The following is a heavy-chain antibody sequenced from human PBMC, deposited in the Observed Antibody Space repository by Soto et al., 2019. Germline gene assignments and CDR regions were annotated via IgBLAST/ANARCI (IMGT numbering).Heavy chain of an antibody. J-gene: IGHJ4*02. CDR3: AKHRVSENTNGWHQGH. Sequence: GGSLRLSCAASGFTFSHCVMHWVRQAPGKELEWVAVISNDGNNKYYADSVKGRFTISRDNSKNTLDLQLNSLRAEDTAVYFCAKHRVSENTNGWHQGHWGPGAMLTV. V-gene: IGHV3-30*18. CDR1: GFTFSHCV. CDR2: ISNDGNNK. D-gene: IGHD2-8*01.